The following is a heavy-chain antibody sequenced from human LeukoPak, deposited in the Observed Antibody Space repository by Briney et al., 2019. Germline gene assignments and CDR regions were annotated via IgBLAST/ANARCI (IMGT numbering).Heavy chain of an antibody. Sequence: GGSLRLSCAASGFTFSSYWMSWVRQAPGKGLEWVANIKQDGSEKYYVDSVKGRFTITRDNAKNSLYLQMNSLRAEDTAVYYCSSSMGPHDYWGQGTLVTVSS. CDR2: IKQDGSEK. CDR1: GFTFSSYW. D-gene: IGHD6-6*01. J-gene: IGHJ4*02. CDR3: SSSMGPHDY. V-gene: IGHV3-7*01.